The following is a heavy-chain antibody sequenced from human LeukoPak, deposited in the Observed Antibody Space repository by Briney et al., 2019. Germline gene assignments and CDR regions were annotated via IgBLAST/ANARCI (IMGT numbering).Heavy chain of an antibody. V-gene: IGHV4-31*03. J-gene: IGHJ5*02. Sequence: PSQTLSLTCTVSGGSISSGGYYWSWIRQHPGKGLEWIGYIYYSGSTYYNPSLKSRVTISVDTSKNQFSLKLSSVTAADTAVYYCATSLGCSSTSCQSELWFDPWGQGTLVTVSS. CDR1: GGSISSGGYY. D-gene: IGHD2-2*01. CDR3: ATSLGCSSTSCQSELWFDP. CDR2: IYYSGST.